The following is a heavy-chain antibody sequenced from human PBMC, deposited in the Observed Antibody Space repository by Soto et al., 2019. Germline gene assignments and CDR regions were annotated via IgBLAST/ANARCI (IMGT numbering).Heavy chain of an antibody. Sequence: QVQLQQWGAGLLKPSETLSLTCAVYGGSFSGYYWSWIRQPPGKGLEWIGEINHSGSTNYNPSLKSRVTISVDTSKNQFSLKLSSVTAADTAVYYCARGLRFLLGYCSGGSCQPLYYMDVWDKGTTVTVSS. V-gene: IGHV4-34*01. CDR3: ARGLRFLLGYCSGGSCQPLYYMDV. CDR1: GGSFSGYY. J-gene: IGHJ6*03. D-gene: IGHD2-15*01. CDR2: INHSGST.